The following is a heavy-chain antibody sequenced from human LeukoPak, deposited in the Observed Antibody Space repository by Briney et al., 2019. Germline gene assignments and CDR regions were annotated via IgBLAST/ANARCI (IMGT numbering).Heavy chain of an antibody. D-gene: IGHD1-26*01. J-gene: IGHJ6*03. CDR3: ARVRSENYSYYHYYYMDV. CDR2: ISSSSSTI. CDR1: GFTFSGYS. V-gene: IGHV3-48*04. Sequence: GGSLRLSCAASGFTFSGYSMIWVRQAPGQGGEGVSYISSSSSTIYYADSVKARFTTSRDNAKNSLYLQVNSLRAEDTAVYYCARVRSENYSYYHYYYMDVWGTGTTVTVSS.